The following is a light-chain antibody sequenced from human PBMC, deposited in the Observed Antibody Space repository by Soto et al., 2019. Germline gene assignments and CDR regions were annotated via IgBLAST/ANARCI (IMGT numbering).Light chain of an antibody. V-gene: IGKV3-11*01. CDR2: DAS. CDR1: QSVSRY. Sequence: ELVLTQSPGTLSLSPGGSATLSCRASQSVSRYLAWYKQKPGQALRLLIYDASKRATGIPARFSGSGSGTDFTLTISSLEPEDFAIYYCHQRSNWPLTFGGGTRLEIK. J-gene: IGKJ4*01. CDR3: HQRSNWPLT.